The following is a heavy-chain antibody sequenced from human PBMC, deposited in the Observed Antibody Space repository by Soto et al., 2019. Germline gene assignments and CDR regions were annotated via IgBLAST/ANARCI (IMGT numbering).Heavy chain of an antibody. D-gene: IGHD1-1*01. V-gene: IGHV1-18*01. J-gene: IGHJ4*02. Sequence: QVHLVQSGAEVKKPGASVKVSCKGSGYAFTTYGITWVRQAPGQGLEWMGWISAHNGNTNCAQKLQGRVTVTRDTSTSTAYMELRSLRSDDTAVYYGARGRYGDYWGQGALVTVSS. CDR3: ARGRYGDY. CDR1: GYAFTTYG. CDR2: ISAHNGNT.